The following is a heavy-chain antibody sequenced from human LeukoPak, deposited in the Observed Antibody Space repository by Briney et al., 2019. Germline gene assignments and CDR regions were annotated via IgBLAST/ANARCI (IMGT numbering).Heavy chain of an antibody. V-gene: IGHV4-59*01. CDR3: ATSSIAVAGTTYYFDY. Sequence: SETLSLTCTVSGGSISSYYWSWIRQPPGKGLEWIGYIYYSGSTNYNPSLKSRVTISVDTSKNQFSLKLSSVTAADTAVYYCATSSIAVAGTTYYFDYWGRGTLVTVSS. J-gene: IGHJ4*02. D-gene: IGHD6-19*01. CDR1: GGSISSYY. CDR2: IYYSGST.